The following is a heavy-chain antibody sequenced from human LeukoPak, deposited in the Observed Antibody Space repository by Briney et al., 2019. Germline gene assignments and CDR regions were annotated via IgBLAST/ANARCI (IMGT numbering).Heavy chain of an antibody. CDR2: IYSTGST. CDR3: ARGIADPYSFDS. J-gene: IGHJ4*02. V-gene: IGHV4-4*07. CDR1: GGSINFYY. D-gene: IGHD6-13*01. Sequence: SETLSLTCTVSGGSINFYYWSWIRQPAGKGLERIGRIYSTGSTNYSPSLKSQVTMSVDKSKNQFSLNLSSVTAADTAVYYCARGIADPYSFDSWGQGTLVTVSS.